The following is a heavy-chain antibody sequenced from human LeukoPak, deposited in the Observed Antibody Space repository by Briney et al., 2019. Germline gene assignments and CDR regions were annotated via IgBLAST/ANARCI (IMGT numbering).Heavy chain of an antibody. Sequence: GGSLRLSCTASGFTFSHYSMNWVRQAPGKGLEWVSFMSDSSGSTIYYADSVKGRFTISRDNAKNSLYLQMNSLRDDDTAVYYCGRDIGPRWYFDLWGRGTLVTVSS. V-gene: IGHV3-48*02. CDR1: GFTFSHYS. J-gene: IGHJ2*01. CDR3: GRDIGPRWYFDL. CDR2: MSDSSGSTI. D-gene: IGHD6-6*01.